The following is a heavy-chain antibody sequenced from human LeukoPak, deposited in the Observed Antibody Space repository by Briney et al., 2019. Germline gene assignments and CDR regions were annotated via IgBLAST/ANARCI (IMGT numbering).Heavy chain of an antibody. CDR3: ARGYFDWSFDAFDI. Sequence: GGSLRLSCAAPGFTFSSYEMNWVRQAPGKGLEWVSYISSSGSTIYYADSVKGRFTISRDNAKNSLYLQMNSLRAEDTAVYYCARGYFDWSFDAFDIWGQGTMVTVSS. CDR2: ISSSGSTI. J-gene: IGHJ3*02. CDR1: GFTFSSYE. V-gene: IGHV3-48*03. D-gene: IGHD3-9*01.